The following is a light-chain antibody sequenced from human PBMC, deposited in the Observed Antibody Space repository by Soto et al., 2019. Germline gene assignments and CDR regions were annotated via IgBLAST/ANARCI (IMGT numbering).Light chain of an antibody. CDR1: QSISSS. Sequence: DIQMTQSPSTLSASVGDRVTITCRASQSISSSLNWYQQKPGKAPKVLIYGASTLQSGVPSRFSGSGSGTDFTLTISSLQPEDFATYYCQQANSFPPGTFGQGTKVDIK. V-gene: IGKV1-12*01. CDR2: GAS. J-gene: IGKJ1*01. CDR3: QQANSFPPGT.